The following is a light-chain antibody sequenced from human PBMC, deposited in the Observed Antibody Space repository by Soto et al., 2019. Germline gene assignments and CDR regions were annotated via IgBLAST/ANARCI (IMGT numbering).Light chain of an antibody. J-gene: IGLJ3*02. V-gene: IGLV4-69*01. CDR1: SGHSSYA. Sequence: QSVLTQSPSASASLGASVKLTCTLSSGHSSYAIAWHQQQPEKGPRYLMKVNSDGSHSKGDGIPDRFSGSSSGAERHLTISSLQSEDEADYYCQTWGTGGGVFGGGTKVTVL. CDR3: QTWGTGGGV. CDR2: VNSDGSH.